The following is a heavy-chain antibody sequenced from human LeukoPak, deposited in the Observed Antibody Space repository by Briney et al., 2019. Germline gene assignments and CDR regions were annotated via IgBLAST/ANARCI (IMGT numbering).Heavy chain of an antibody. CDR3: ASSGSYRFDY. CDR2: ITASGTAM. CDR1: EFTFSSYS. Sequence: RTGGSLRLSCAASEFTFSSYSMNWVRQAPGKGLEWVSHITASGTAMFYADSVKGRFTISRDNAKNSLYLQMNSLRDEVTAVYYCASSGSYRFDYWGQGTLVTVSS. D-gene: IGHD1-26*01. V-gene: IGHV3-48*02. J-gene: IGHJ4*02.